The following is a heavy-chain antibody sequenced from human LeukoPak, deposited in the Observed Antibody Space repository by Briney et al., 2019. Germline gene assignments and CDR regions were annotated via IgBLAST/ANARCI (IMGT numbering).Heavy chain of an antibody. CDR3: ARYIVSYPHDAFDI. Sequence: SETLSLTCTVSGGSISSYYRSWIRQPPGKGLEWIGYIYYSGSTSYNPSLKSRVTISVDTSKKQFSLKLGSVTAADTAFYYCARYIVSYPHDAFDIWGQGTMVTVSS. CDR2: IYYSGST. CDR1: GGSISSYY. V-gene: IGHV4-59*01. J-gene: IGHJ3*02. D-gene: IGHD1-26*01.